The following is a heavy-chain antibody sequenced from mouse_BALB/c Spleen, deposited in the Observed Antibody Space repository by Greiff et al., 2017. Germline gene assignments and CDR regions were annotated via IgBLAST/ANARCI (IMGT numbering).Heavy chain of an antibody. CDR3: VRQDGYYVFAY. D-gene: IGHD2-3*01. CDR2: IRSKSNNYAT. Sequence: EVKLVESGGGLVQPKGSLKLSCAASGFTFNTYAMNWVRQAPGKGLEWVARIRSKSNNYATYYADSVKDRFTISRDDSQSMLYLQMNNLKTEDTAMYYCVRQDGYYVFAYWGQGTLVTVSA. CDR1: GFTFNTYA. J-gene: IGHJ3*01. V-gene: IGHV10-1*02.